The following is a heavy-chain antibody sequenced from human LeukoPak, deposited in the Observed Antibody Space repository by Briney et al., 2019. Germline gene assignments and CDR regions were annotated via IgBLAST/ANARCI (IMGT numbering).Heavy chain of an antibody. CDR2: IYYSGST. D-gene: IGHD3-3*01. CDR3: VKDRFGVVNYR. J-gene: IGHJ4*02. V-gene: IGHV4-59*01. Sequence: NPSETLSLTCTVSGGSISSYYWSWIRQPPGKGLEWIGYIYYSGSTNYNPSLKSRVTISVDTSKNQFSLKLSSVTAADTAVYYCVKDRFGVVNYRWGQGTLVTVSS. CDR1: GGSISSYY.